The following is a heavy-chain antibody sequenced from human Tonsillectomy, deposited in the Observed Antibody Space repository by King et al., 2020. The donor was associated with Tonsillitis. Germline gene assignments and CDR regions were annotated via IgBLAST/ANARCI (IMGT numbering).Heavy chain of an antibody. J-gene: IGHJ5*02. CDR2: AYYRAKWYN. V-gene: IGHV6-1*01. CDR3: ASDLSGTSESSNWLDP. Sequence: VHLQQSGPGLVKPSQTLSLTCAISGDSVSSNSAALNWSRQSPSRGLEVLGRAYYRAKWYNDYAVYVKNRITFHAATSNNQFSLQPNSVIPEDTAVYYCASDLSGTSESSNWLDPWGQGTLVTVSS. D-gene: IGHD4-23*01. CDR1: GDSVSSNSAA.